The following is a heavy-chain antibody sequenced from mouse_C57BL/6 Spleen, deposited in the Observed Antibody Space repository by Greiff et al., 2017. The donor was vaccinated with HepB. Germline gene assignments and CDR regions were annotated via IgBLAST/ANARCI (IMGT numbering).Heavy chain of an antibody. J-gene: IGHJ2*01. D-gene: IGHD2-5*01. CDR2: INPNNGGT. CDR3: ARDYSNLYYFDY. CDR1: GYTFTDYY. V-gene: IGHV1-26*01. Sequence: EVQLQQSGPELVKPGASVKISCKASGYTFTDYYMNWVKQSHGKSLEWIGDINPNNGGTSYNQKFKGKATLTVDKSSSTAYMELRSLTSEDSAVYYCARDYSNLYYFDYWGQGTTLTVSS.